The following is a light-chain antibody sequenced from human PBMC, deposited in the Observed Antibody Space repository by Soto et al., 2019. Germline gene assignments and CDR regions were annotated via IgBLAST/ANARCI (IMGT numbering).Light chain of an antibody. J-gene: IGKJ4*01. CDR2: AAS. CDR3: QQYSNSPLT. V-gene: IGKV3-20*01. Sequence: EIVMTQSPATLSVSPGERATLSCRASQSVSSSYLAWYQQKPGQAPRLLMFAASRRASGIPDRFSGSGSGTDFTLTIDRLEPEDFAVYYCQQYSNSPLTFGGGTKVDI. CDR1: QSVSSSY.